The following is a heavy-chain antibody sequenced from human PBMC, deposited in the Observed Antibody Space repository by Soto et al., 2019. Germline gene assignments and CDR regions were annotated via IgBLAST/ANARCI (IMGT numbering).Heavy chain of an antibody. J-gene: IGHJ5*02. V-gene: IGHV1-18*01. CDR3: ARDGNWFDP. CDR1: GYTFTSYG. Sequence: ASVKVSCKASGYTFTSYGISWVRQAPGQGLDWMGWSSADNGNTNYAQKLQGRVTMTKDTSTSTAYMELRSLRPDDTAVYYCARDGNWFDPWGQGTPVTDSS. CDR2: SSADNGNT.